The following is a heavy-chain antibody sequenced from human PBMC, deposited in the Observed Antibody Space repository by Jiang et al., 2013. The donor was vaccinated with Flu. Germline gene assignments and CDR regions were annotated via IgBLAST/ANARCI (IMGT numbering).Heavy chain of an antibody. CDR2: SIIVETT. V-gene: IGHV4-34*01. D-gene: IGHD3-10*01. CDR1: YY. J-gene: IGHJ4*02. CDR3: ARARYYGSGSYYGY. Sequence: YYWSWIRQAPREGGWSGLGKSIIVETTNYNPSLKSRVTISVDTSKNQFSLKLSSVTAADTAVYYCARARYYGSGSYYGYWGQGTLVTVSS.